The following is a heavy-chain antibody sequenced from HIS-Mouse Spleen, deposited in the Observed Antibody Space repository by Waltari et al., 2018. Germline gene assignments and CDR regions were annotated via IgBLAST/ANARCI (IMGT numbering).Heavy chain of an antibody. CDR2: IYYSGST. D-gene: IGHD6-13*01. CDR3: AREIPYSSSWYDWYFDL. CDR1: GRSFSSSSYY. Sequence: QLQLQESGPGLVKPSETLSLTCTVSGRSFSSSSYYWGGIRQPPGKGLEWIGSIYYSGSTYYNPSLKSRVTISVDTSKNQFSLKLSSVTAADTAVYYCAREIPYSSSWYDWYFDLWGRGTLVTVSS. J-gene: IGHJ2*01. V-gene: IGHV4-39*07.